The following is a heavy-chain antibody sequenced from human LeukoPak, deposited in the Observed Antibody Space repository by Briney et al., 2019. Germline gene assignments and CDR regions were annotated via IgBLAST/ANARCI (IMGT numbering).Heavy chain of an antibody. CDR2: INPNSGGT. D-gene: IGHD3-10*01. CDR1: GYTFTGYY. CDR3: ARERITMVRGAKSNWFDP. Sequence: GASVKVSCKASGYTFTGYYMHWVRQAPGQGLEWMGWINPNSGGTNYAQKFQGRVTMTRDTSISTAYMELSRLRSDDTAVYYCARERITMVRGAKSNWFDPLGPGNPGHRLL. V-gene: IGHV1-2*02. J-gene: IGHJ5*02.